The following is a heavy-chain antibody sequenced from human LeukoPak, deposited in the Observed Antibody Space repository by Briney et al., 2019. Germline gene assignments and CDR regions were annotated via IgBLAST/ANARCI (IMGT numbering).Heavy chain of an antibody. D-gene: IGHD6-19*01. V-gene: IGHV4-4*02. Sequence: PSGTLSLTCAVSGGSISSSNWWSWVRQPPGKGLEWIGEIYHSGSTNYNPSLKSRVTIPVDKSKNQFSLKLSSVTAADTAVYYCARAPPGYSSFDYWGQGTLVTVSS. CDR3: ARAPPGYSSFDY. J-gene: IGHJ4*02. CDR2: IYHSGST. CDR1: GGSISSSNW.